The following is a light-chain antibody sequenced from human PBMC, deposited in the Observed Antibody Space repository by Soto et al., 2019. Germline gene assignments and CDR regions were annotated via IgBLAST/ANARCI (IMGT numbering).Light chain of an antibody. CDR3: HPRSTSPFT. Sequence: EIVLTQSPATLSLSPGERATLSCRASRSVSRYLAWYQQKPGQAPRLLVSDASSRATGIPARFSGSGSGTAFTLTITTLDPEDFPVYYYHPRSTSPFTFAPATNLHIK. CDR1: RSVSRY. V-gene: IGKV3-11*01. CDR2: DAS. J-gene: IGKJ3*01.